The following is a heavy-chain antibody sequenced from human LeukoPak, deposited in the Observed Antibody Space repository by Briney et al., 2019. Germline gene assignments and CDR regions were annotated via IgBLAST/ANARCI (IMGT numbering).Heavy chain of an antibody. CDR2: IIPIFGTA. D-gene: IGHD2-2*01. V-gene: IGHV1-69*06. CDR1: GGTFSSYA. Sequence: SVKVSCKASGGTFSSYAISWVRQAPGQGLEWMGGIIPIFGTANYAQKFQGRVTITADKSTSTAYMELSSLKSEDTAVYYCARTVVAHLFDPWGQGTLVTVSS. CDR3: ARTVVAHLFDP. J-gene: IGHJ5*02.